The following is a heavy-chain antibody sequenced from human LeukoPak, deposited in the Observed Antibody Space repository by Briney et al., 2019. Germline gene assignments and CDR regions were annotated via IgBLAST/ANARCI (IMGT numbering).Heavy chain of an antibody. CDR2: ISGSGGST. V-gene: IGHV3-23*01. CDR1: GFTFSSYA. Sequence: GGSLRLSCAASGFTFSSYAMSWVRQAPGKGLEWVSAISGSGGSTYYADSVKGRFTISRDNSKNTLYLQMNSLRAEDTAVYYCASIQLWTNSGFDYWGQGTLVTVSS. D-gene: IGHD5-18*01. J-gene: IGHJ4*02. CDR3: ASIQLWTNSGFDY.